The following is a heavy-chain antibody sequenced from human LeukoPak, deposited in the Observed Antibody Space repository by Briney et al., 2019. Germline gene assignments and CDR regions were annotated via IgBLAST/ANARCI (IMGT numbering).Heavy chain of an antibody. Sequence: GGSLRLSCAASGFTFSTFGMSWVRQAPGKGLEWVSSISTSSSYIYYADSVKGRFTISRDNAKNSLSLQMSSLRAEDTAVYYCARDRNTDFWSGYYTNYFDYWGQGTLVIVSS. CDR3: ARDRNTDFWSGYYTNYFDY. CDR2: ISTSSSYI. D-gene: IGHD3-3*01. V-gene: IGHV3-21*01. CDR1: GFTFSTFG. J-gene: IGHJ4*02.